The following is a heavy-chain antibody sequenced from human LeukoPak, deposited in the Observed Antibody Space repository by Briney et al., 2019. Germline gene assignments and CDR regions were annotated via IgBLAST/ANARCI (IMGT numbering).Heavy chain of an antibody. CDR1: GFTFSTYA. D-gene: IGHD1-26*01. CDR3: AKGASGKYDIYFDY. Sequence: GGSLRLSCAASGFTFSTYAMNWVRQSPGKGLEWVSSISGSDGSTYYADSVKGRFTISRDNSKNTLYLQVNSLRAEDTAIYYCAKGASGKYDIYFDYWGQGTLVTVSS. J-gene: IGHJ4*02. V-gene: IGHV3-23*01. CDR2: ISGSDGST.